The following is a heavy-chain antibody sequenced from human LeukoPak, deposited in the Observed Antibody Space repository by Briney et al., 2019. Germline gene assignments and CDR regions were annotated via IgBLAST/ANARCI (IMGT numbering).Heavy chain of an antibody. J-gene: IGHJ4*02. CDR3: ARRAGAYTHPYDY. D-gene: IGHD3-16*01. V-gene: IGHV3-30*03. CDR1: GFTFSSYG. Sequence: GGSLRLSCAASGFTFSSYGMHWVRQAPGKGLEWVAVISYDGSNKYYGDSVKGRFTISIDNSKNTLYLQMNSLRAEDTAVYYCARRAGAYTHPYDYWGQGTLVTVS. CDR2: ISYDGSNK.